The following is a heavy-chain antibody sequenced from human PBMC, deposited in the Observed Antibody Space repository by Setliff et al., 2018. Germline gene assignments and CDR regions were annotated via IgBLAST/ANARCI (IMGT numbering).Heavy chain of an antibody. Sequence: SETLSLTCTVSGGSISSSSYYWGWIRQPPGKGLEWIGSIYYSGSTYYNPSLKGRVTISVDTSKNQFSLKLSSVTAADTAVYYCARGRVEMATITPFDYWGQGTLVTVSS. CDR2: IYYSGST. CDR3: ARGRVEMATITPFDY. D-gene: IGHD5-12*01. CDR1: GGSISSSSYY. J-gene: IGHJ4*02. V-gene: IGHV4-39*07.